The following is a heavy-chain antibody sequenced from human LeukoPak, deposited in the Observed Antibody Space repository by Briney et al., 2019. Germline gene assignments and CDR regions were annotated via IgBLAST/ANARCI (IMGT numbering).Heavy chain of an antibody. V-gene: IGHV4-4*07. J-gene: IGHJ3*02. CDR3: AREPADYYDSFGGAFDI. CDR1: GGSISSYY. D-gene: IGHD3-22*01. CDR2: IYTSGST. Sequence: SETLSLTCTVSGGSISSYYWSWIRQPAGRGLEWIGRIYTSGSTNYNPSLKSRVTMSVDTSKNQFSLKLSSVTAADTAVYYCAREPADYYDSFGGAFDIWGQGTMVTVSS.